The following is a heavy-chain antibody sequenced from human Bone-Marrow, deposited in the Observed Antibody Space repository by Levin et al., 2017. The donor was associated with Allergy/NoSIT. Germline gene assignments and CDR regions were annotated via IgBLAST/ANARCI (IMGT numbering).Heavy chain of an antibody. Sequence: SGPTLVKPTETLTLTCTVSGFSLSDAKMGVSWIRQPPGKALEWLAHIFANDEKWYTASLKTRLSISMDTSKSQVVLTLTNMGPVDTGTYFCSRIRRDGYNSPWGQGTLVTVSS. CDR2: IFANDEK. J-gene: IGHJ5*02. CDR3: SRIRRDGYNSP. D-gene: IGHD5-24*01. CDR1: GFSLSDAKMG. V-gene: IGHV2-26*01.